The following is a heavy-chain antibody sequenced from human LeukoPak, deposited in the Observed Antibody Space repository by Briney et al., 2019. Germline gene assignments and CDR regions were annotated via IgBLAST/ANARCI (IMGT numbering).Heavy chain of an antibody. CDR2: ISSSGSTI. CDR3: ARAPYSSGWWSDY. V-gene: IGHV3-48*03. Sequence: GGSLRLSCAASGFTFSSYEMNWVRQAPGKGLEWVSYISSSGSTIYYADSVKGRFTISRDNAKNSLYLQMNSLRAEDTAVYYCARAPYSSGWWSDYWGQGTLVTVSS. J-gene: IGHJ4*02. CDR1: GFTFSSYE. D-gene: IGHD6-19*01.